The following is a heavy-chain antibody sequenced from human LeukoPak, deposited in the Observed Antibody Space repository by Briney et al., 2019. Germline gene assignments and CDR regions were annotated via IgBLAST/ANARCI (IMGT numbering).Heavy chain of an antibody. Sequence: SETVSLTCTVSGGSISSYYWSWIRQPPGKGLEWIGYIYYSGSTNYSPSLKSRVTISVDTSKNQFSLKLSSVTAADTAVYYCARSEYSYGADAFDIWGQGTMVTVSS. CDR3: ARSEYSYGADAFDI. CDR1: GGSISSYY. D-gene: IGHD5-18*01. V-gene: IGHV4-59*01. J-gene: IGHJ3*02. CDR2: IYYSGST.